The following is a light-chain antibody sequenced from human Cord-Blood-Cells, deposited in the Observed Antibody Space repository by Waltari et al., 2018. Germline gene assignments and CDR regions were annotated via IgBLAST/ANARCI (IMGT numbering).Light chain of an antibody. CDR1: SSDVGSYNL. V-gene: IGLV2-23*01. CDR2: EGS. Sequence: QSALTQPASVSGSPGQSIPIPCTGTSSDVGSYNLASCYQQHPGKAPKLMIYEGSKRPSGVSNRFSGSKSGNTASLTISGLQAEDEADYYCCSYAGSSTSWVFGGGTKLTVL. CDR3: CSYAGSSTSWV. J-gene: IGLJ3*02.